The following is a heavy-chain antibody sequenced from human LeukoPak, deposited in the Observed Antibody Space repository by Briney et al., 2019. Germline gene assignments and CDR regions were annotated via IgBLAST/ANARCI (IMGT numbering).Heavy chain of an antibody. D-gene: IGHD2-2*02. J-gene: IGHJ6*02. V-gene: IGHV4-31*03. Sequence: SETLSLTCTVSGGSISSGGYYWSWIRQHPGKGLEWIGYIYYSGSTYYNPPLKSRVTISVDTSKNQFSLKLSSVTAADTAVYYCASGPSGQLLYPYYYGMDVWGQGTTVTVSS. CDR2: IYYSGST. CDR1: GGSISSGGYY. CDR3: ASGPSGQLLYPYYYGMDV.